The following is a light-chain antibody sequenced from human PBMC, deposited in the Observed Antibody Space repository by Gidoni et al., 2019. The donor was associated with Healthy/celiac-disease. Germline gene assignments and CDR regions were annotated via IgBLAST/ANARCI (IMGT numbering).Light chain of an antibody. J-gene: IGKJ3*01. CDR2: DAS. Sequence: EIVLTQSPATLSSSTGERATLSRRASQSVSSYLAWYQQKPGQAPRLLIYDASNRATGIPARFSGSGSGTDFTLTISSREPEDFAVYYCQQRSNCPLLTFGPGTKVDSK. V-gene: IGKV3-11*01. CDR3: QQRSNCPLLT. CDR1: QSVSSY.